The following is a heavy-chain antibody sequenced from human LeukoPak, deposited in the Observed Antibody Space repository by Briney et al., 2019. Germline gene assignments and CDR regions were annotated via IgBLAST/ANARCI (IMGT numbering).Heavy chain of an antibody. CDR2: INPSGSST. D-gene: IGHD3-10*01. V-gene: IGHV1-2*02. CDR3: ARAYITTMDKYYFDC. Sequence: ASVKVSCKASGYTFTSYYMHWVRQAPGQGLEWMGLINPSGSSTIYAQKFQGRVTMTRDTSISTAYMELSRLRSDDTAVYYCARAYITTMDKYYFDCWGQGTLVTVSS. CDR1: GYTFTSYY. J-gene: IGHJ4*02.